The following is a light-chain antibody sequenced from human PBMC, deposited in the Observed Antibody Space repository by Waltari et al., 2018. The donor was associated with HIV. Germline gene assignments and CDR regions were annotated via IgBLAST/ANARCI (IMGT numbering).Light chain of an antibody. V-gene: IGKV1-33*01. J-gene: IGKJ2*01. CDR1: QDIRKF. Sequence: DIQMTQSPSSLSASVGDRVAITCQASQDIRKFLNWFQKKPGEAPKLLIFDGSDLHVGVPSRFSGGGSGTDFSLTIDSLQPEDIATYYCLQYAKLPYTFGQGTKLEIK. CDR2: DGS. CDR3: LQYAKLPYT.